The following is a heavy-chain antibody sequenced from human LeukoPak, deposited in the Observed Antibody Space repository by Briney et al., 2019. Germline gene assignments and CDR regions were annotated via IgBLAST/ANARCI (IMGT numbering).Heavy chain of an antibody. CDR2: TRNKANSYAT. J-gene: IGHJ3*02. V-gene: IGHV3-72*01. D-gene: IGHD2-15*01. CDR1: GFIFSDHY. CDR3: TRIDCTGGTCHDAFDI. Sequence: GGSLRLSCAASGFIFSDHYMVWVRQAPGKGLEWVGRTRNKANSYATEYAASVKGRFTIPRDDSKNSLYLQMNSLKTEVTAVYYCTRIDCTGGTCHDAFDIWGQGTMVTVSS.